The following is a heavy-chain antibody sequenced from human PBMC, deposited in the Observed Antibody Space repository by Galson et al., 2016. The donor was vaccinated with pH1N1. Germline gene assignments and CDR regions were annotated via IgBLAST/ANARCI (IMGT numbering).Heavy chain of an antibody. CDR3: ASPGVGEGIEVSDSEGLFDY. Sequence: SETLSLTCGVSGYLITGCCYWGWIRQPPGKGLEWIGAIHHSGSTHRSPPLKSRVTISADTSKKHFSLKVTSVTAADTAVYYCASPGVGEGIEVSDSEGLFDYWGQGTTVTVSS. V-gene: IGHV4-38-2*01. J-gene: IGHJ4*02. D-gene: IGHD6-19*01. CDR2: IHHSGST. CDR1: GYLITGCCY.